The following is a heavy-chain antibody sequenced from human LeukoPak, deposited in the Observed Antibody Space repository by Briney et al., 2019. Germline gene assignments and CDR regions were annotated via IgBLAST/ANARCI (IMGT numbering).Heavy chain of an antibody. D-gene: IGHD5-12*01. CDR2: IYHSGST. V-gene: IGHV4-38-2*02. Sequence: NPSETLSLTCTVSGYSISSGYYWGWIRQPPGKGLEWIGSIYHSGSTYYNPSLKSRVTISVDTSKNQFSLKLSSVTAADTAVYYCASSELGATIDYWGQGTLVTVSS. J-gene: IGHJ4*02. CDR1: GYSISSGYY. CDR3: ASSELGATIDY.